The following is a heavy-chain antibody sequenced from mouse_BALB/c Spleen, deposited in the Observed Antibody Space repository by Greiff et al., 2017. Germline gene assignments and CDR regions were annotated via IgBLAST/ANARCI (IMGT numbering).Heavy chain of an antibody. D-gene: IGHD1-1*01. J-gene: IGHJ2*01. Sequence: EVQVVESGGGLVKPGGSLKLSCAASGFTFSSYAMSWVRQSPEKRLEWVAEISSGGSYTYYPDTVTGRFTISRDNAKNTLYLEMSSLRSEDTAMYYCARRHYYGSSYYFDYWGQGTTLTVSS. CDR3: ARRHYYGSSYYFDY. CDR1: GFTFSSYA. V-gene: IGHV5-9-4*01. CDR2: ISSGGSYT.